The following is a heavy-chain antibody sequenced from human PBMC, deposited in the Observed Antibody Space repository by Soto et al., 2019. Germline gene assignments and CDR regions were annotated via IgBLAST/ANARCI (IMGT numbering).Heavy chain of an antibody. Sequence: SETLSLTCTVSGGSISPFYWSWVRQPPGKGLEWIGYLYYSDNTNYNPSLKSRVTISVDASKNQVSLRLTSVTAADTAVYYCARGYDSSGYYFGYYYYGMDVWGQGTTVTVSS. J-gene: IGHJ6*02. CDR1: GGSISPFY. CDR3: ARGYDSSGYYFGYYYYGMDV. D-gene: IGHD3-22*01. CDR2: LYYSDNT. V-gene: IGHV4-59*01.